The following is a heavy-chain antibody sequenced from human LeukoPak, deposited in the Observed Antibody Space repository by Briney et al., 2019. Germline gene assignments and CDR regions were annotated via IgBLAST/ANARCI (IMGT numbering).Heavy chain of an antibody. J-gene: IGHJ4*02. CDR1: GFTFSSYN. V-gene: IGHV3-48*01. Sequence: PGGSLRLSCVASGFTFSSYNMNWVRQAPGKGLEWVSYIGSGSTGIYYADSVKGRFSISRDDAKSSLYLQLNSLRAEDTAVYYCTRELAYWGQGALVTVSS. CDR2: IGSGSTGI. CDR3: TRELAY.